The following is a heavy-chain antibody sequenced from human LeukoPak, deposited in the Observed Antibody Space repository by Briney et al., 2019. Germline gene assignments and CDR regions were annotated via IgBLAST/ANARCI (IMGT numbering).Heavy chain of an antibody. V-gene: IGHV3-74*01. Sequence: GGSLRLSCAASGFTFSSYAMHWVRQAPGKGLVWVSRINSDGSSTSYADSVKGRFAISRDNAKNTLYLQMNSLRAEDTAVYYCARVGTAVAEYDYWGQGTLVTVSS. D-gene: IGHD6-19*01. J-gene: IGHJ4*02. CDR3: ARVGTAVAEYDY. CDR2: INSDGSST. CDR1: GFTFSSYA.